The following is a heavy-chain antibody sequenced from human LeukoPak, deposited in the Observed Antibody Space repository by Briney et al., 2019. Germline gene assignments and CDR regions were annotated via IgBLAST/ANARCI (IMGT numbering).Heavy chain of an antibody. Sequence: GGSLRLSCAASEFIFGNYWMSWVRQAPGKGLEWVANIKQDGSEKYYVDSVKGRFTISRDNAKNSLYLQMNSLRAEDTAMYYCARGGYCSPTTCFGFDPWGQGTLVTVSP. CDR2: IKQDGSEK. J-gene: IGHJ5*02. D-gene: IGHD2-2*01. CDR3: ARGGYCSPTTCFGFDP. V-gene: IGHV3-7*03. CDR1: EFIFGNYW.